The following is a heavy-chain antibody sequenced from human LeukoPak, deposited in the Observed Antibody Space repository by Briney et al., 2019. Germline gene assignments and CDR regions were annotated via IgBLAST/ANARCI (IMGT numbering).Heavy chain of an antibody. CDR1: GFTFSSYA. Sequence: PGGSLRLSCAASGFTFSSYAMSWVRQAPGKGLEWVSAISGSGGSTYYADSVKGRFTISRDNSKNTLYLQMNSLRAEDTAAYYCAKGLYYDFWSGYLAYWGQGTLVTVSS. J-gene: IGHJ4*02. CDR3: AKGLYYDFWSGYLAY. D-gene: IGHD3-3*01. CDR2: ISGSGGST. V-gene: IGHV3-23*01.